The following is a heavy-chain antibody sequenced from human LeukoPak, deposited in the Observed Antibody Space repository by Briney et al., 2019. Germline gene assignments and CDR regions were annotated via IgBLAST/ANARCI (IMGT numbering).Heavy chain of an antibody. D-gene: IGHD3-3*01. Sequence: SETLSLTCTVSGGSISSSSYYWGWIRQPPGKGLEWIGSIYYSGSTYYNPSLKSRVTISVDTSKNQFSLKLSSVTAADTAVYYCARLPDPRITIFGVVKDYWGQGTLVTVSS. J-gene: IGHJ4*02. CDR2: IYYSGST. V-gene: IGHV4-39*01. CDR1: GGSISSSSYY. CDR3: ARLPDPRITIFGVVKDY.